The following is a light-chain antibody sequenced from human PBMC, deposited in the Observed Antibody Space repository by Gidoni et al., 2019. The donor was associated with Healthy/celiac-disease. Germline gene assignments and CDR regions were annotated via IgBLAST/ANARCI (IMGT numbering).Light chain of an antibody. CDR2: AAS. V-gene: IGKV1-9*01. Sequence: DIQLTQSPSFLSASVGDRVTITCWASQGISSYLAWYQQKPEKAPKLLIYAASTLQSGVPSRFSGSGSGTEFTLTISSLQPEDFATYYCQQLNSYPLTFGGGTKVEIK. J-gene: IGKJ4*01. CDR1: QGISSY. CDR3: QQLNSYPLT.